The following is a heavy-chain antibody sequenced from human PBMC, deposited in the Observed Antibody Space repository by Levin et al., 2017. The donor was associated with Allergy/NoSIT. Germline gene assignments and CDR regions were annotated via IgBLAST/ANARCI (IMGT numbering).Heavy chain of an antibody. CDR1: GGSISSSDFN. J-gene: IGHJ4*02. D-gene: IGHD7-27*01. CDR3: AKANWGSTPPDC. V-gene: IGHV4-39*07. Sequence: GSLRLSCTVPGGSISSSDFNWGWVRQPPGTGLEWMGSISKSGRSFYNPSLEGRVTISVDTSMHEFSLRLTSLTAADTAVYFCAKANWGSTPPDCWGQGTLVTVSS. CDR2: ISKSGRS.